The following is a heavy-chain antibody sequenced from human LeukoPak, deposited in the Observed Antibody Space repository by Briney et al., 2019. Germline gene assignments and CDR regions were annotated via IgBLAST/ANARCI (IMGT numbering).Heavy chain of an antibody. CDR3: ARGGYDILTGYYTNPYYYCMDV. V-gene: IGHV1-18*01. J-gene: IGHJ6*03. D-gene: IGHD3-9*01. Sequence: GASVKVSCKASGYTFTSYGISWVRQAPGQGLEWMGWISAYNGNTNYAQKLQGRVTMTTDTSTSTAYMELRSLRSDDTAVYYCARGGYDILTGYYTNPYYYCMDVWGKGTTVTISS. CDR1: GYTFTSYG. CDR2: ISAYNGNT.